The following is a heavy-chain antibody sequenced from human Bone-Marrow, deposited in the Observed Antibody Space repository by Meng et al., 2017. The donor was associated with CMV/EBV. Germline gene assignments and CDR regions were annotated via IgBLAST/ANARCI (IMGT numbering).Heavy chain of an antibody. CDR2: SNAGNGNT. D-gene: IGHD3-3*01. V-gene: IGHV1-3*02. J-gene: IGHJ6*02. CDR1: GYTFTSYA. CDR3: ARVKFLKAIFGVDAGSMDV. Sequence: ASVKVSCKASGYTFTSYAMHWVRQAPGQRLEWMGWSNAGNGNTKYSQEFQGRVTITRDTSTSTAYMELRSLRSDDTAVYYCARVKFLKAIFGVDAGSMDVWGQGTTVTVSS.